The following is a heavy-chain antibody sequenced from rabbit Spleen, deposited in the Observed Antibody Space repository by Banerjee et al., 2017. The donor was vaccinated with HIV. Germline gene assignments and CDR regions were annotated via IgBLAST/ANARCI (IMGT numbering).Heavy chain of an antibody. CDR1: GFTLSSYY. CDR2: IDPVFGIT. CDR3: ARDGAGGSYFAL. V-gene: IGHV1S7*01. J-gene: IGHJ4*01. Sequence: QLKESGGGLVQPGGSLKLSCKASGFTLSSYYMNCVRQAPGKGLEWIGYIDPVFGITYYANWVNGRFSISRENAQNTVFLQMTSLTAADTATYFCARDGAGGSYFALWGPGTLVTVS. D-gene: IGHD8-1*01.